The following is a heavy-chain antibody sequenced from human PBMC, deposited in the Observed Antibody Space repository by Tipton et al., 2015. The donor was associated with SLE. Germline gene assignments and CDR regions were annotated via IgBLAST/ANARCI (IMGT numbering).Heavy chain of an antibody. CDR2: INPNSGGT. V-gene: IGHV1-2*02. CDR3: ARGPYDSSGYYYGFDY. J-gene: IGHJ4*02. Sequence: QLVQSGAEVKKPGASVKVSCKASGYTFTGYSMHWVRQAPGQGLEWMGWINPNSGGTNYAQRFQGRVTMTRDTSISTAYMDLSRLRSDDTAVYYCARGPYDSSGYYYGFDYWGQGTLVTVSS. D-gene: IGHD3-22*01. CDR1: GYTFTGYS.